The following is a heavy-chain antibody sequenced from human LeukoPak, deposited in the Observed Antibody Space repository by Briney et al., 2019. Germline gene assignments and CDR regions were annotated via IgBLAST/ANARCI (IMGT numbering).Heavy chain of an antibody. V-gene: IGHV1-3*01. CDR3: AREAPHYYGSGSFDY. J-gene: IGHJ4*02. Sequence: ASVKVSCKASGYTFTSYAMHWVRQAPGQRLEWMGWINAGNGNTKYSQKFQGRVTITRDTSASTAYMELSSLRSEDTAVYYCAREAPHYYGSGSFDYWGQGTLVTVSS. CDR1: GYTFTSYA. D-gene: IGHD3-10*01. CDR2: INAGNGNT.